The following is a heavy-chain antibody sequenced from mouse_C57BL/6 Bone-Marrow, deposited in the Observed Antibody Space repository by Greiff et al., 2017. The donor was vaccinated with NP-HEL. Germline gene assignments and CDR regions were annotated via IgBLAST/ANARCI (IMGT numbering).Heavy chain of an antibody. CDR2: IWRGGST. CDR3: ARNWGLRLRYAMDD. D-gene: IGHD3-2*02. CDR1: GFSLTSYG. V-gene: IGHV2-2*01. Sequence: QVQLQQSGPGLVQPSQSLSITCTVSGFSLTSYGVHWVRQSPGKGLEWLGVIWRGGSTDYNAAFISRLSISKDNSKSQVFFKMNSLQADDTAIYYCARNWGLRLRYAMDDWGQGTSVTVSS. J-gene: IGHJ4*01.